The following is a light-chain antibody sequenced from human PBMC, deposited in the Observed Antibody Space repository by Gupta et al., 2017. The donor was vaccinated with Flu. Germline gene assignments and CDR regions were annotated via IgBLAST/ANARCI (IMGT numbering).Light chain of an antibody. V-gene: IGKV2-28*01. CDR1: QRHRQSNGYNG. J-gene: IGKJ3*01. Sequence: DSVMTQYPLSLPVTPGEPASISCSTSQRHRQSNGYNGLDWYRQKPGQSPQLLIYVGSNRDSGVPDRFSGSGSGTDFTLKISIVEADDVGVYYCKQALQTLVTVGHGTKVDIK. CDR3: KQALQTLVT. CDR2: VGS.